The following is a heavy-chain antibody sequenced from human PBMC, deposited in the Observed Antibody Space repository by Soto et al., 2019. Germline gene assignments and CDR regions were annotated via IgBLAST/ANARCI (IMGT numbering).Heavy chain of an antibody. CDR3: ASPPPDHDYGDYFDY. Sequence: QVQLVQSGAEVKKPGASVKVSCKASGYTFTSYGISWVRQAPGQGLEWMGWISAYNGNTNYAQKLQGRVTMTTDTSTSTAYMELRSLRSDDTAVYYCASPPPDHDYGDYFDYWGQGTLVTVSS. V-gene: IGHV1-18*04. D-gene: IGHD4-17*01. CDR2: ISAYNGNT. CDR1: GYTFTSYG. J-gene: IGHJ4*02.